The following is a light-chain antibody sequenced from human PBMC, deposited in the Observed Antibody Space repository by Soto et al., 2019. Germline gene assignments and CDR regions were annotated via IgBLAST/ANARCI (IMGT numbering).Light chain of an antibody. J-gene: IGKJ3*01. CDR1: QSVSSW. CDR2: DAS. V-gene: IGKV1-5*01. Sequence: DIQMTQSPSTLSASVGDRVTITCRASQSVSSWLAWYQQKPGKAPNLLIYDASSLESGVTSRFSGTGSVTEFTLTISSLQPDDFATYYCQHYKSYFFTFGPGTKVEIK. CDR3: QHYKSYFFT.